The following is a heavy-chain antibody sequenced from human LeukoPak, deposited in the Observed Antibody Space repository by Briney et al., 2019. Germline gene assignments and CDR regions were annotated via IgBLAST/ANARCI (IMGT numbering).Heavy chain of an antibody. CDR3: ASYAGYHLDY. CDR1: GFTFGSYW. J-gene: IGHJ4*02. D-gene: IGHD3-9*01. CDR2: INSDGSNT. V-gene: IGHV3-74*01. Sequence: PGGSLRLSCAASGFTFGSYWMPWVRQVPGKGLVWVSRINSDGSNTNYADSVKGRFTVSRDNVKNTLYLQMNSLRVDDTAVYYCASYAGYHLDYWGQGTLVTVSS.